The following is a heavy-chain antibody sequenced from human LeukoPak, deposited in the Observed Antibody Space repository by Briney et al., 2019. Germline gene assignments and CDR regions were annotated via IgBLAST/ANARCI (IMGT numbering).Heavy chain of an antibody. CDR3: ARPANYYDSSGRYYFDY. V-gene: IGHV4-39*01. Sequence: SETLSLTCTVSGGSISSSSYYWGWIRQPPGKGLEWIGSIYYSGGTYYNPSLKSRVTISVDTSKNQFSLKLSSVAAADTAVYYCARPANYYDSSGRYYFDYWGQGTLVTVSS. D-gene: IGHD3-22*01. J-gene: IGHJ4*02. CDR2: IYYSGGT. CDR1: GGSISSSSYY.